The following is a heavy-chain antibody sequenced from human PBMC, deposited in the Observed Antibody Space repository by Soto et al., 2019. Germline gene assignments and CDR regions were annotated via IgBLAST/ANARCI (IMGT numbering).Heavy chain of an antibody. CDR1: GFIFSNAW. CDR2: IKSKPDGETT. CDR3: CTGGYYLDF. Sequence: EVQLVESGGGLVQPGGSLRLSCAGSGFIFSNAWMNWVRQAPGKGLEWVGRIKSKPDGETTEYAAPVKGRFTISRDDSKNTVYLQMNSLKTEDTAVFYCCTGGYYLDFWGQGTLVTVSS. D-gene: IGHD5-12*01. J-gene: IGHJ4*02. V-gene: IGHV3-15*07.